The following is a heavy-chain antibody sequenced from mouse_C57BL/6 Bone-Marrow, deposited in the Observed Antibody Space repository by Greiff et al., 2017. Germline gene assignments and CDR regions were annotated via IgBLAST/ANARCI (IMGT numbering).Heavy chain of an antibody. D-gene: IGHD3-3*01. CDR2: ISDGGSYT. J-gene: IGHJ2*01. CDR1: GFTFSSYA. Sequence: EVQLVESGGGLVKPGGSLKLSCAASGFTFSSYAMSWVRQTPEKRLEWVATISDGGSYTYYPDNVKGRFTISRDNATNNLYLQMSHLKSEDTAMYYCARGAGTWGYYFDYWGQGTTLTVSS. V-gene: IGHV5-4*01. CDR3: ARGAGTWGYYFDY.